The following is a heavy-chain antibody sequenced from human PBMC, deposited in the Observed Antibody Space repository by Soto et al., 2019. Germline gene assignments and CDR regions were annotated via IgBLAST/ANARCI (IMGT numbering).Heavy chain of an antibody. V-gene: IGHV3-21*01. CDR2: ISSSSSYI. D-gene: IGHD6-6*01. J-gene: IGHJ4*02. Sequence: EVQLVESGGGLVKPGGSLRLSCAASGFTFSSYSMNWVRQAPGKGLEWVSSISSSSSYIYYADSVKGRFTISRDNALNSLYLQMNSLRDEDTAVYYCARAVQDGIIFDYWGQGTLVTVSS. CDR3: ARAVQDGIIFDY. CDR1: GFTFSSYS.